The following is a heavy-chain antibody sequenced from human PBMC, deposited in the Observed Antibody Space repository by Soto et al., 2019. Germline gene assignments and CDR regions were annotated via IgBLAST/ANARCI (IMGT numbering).Heavy chain of an antibody. J-gene: IGHJ6*02. Sequence: HGESLKISCQGSGYSFTRYWIGWVRQTPGKALEWMGIIYPGDSDTRYSPSFQGQVTISAVKSINTAYLQWSSLKASDTAMYYCARMKSEGSYFYGVDVWGQGTTVTVSS. CDR2: IYPGDSDT. CDR1: GYSFTRYW. CDR3: ARMKSEGSYFYGVDV. V-gene: IGHV5-51*01.